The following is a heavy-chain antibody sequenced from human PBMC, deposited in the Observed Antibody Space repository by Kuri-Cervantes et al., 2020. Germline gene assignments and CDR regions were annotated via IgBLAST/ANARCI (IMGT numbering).Heavy chain of an antibody. J-gene: IGHJ4*02. CDR2: INAGNGET. V-gene: IGHV1-3*01. D-gene: IGHD3-10*02. Sequence: ASVKVSCKASVYTFSDYAIHWVRQAPGQRLEWMAWINAGNGETKSSQKFQGRVTITTDTSASTAYMDLSSLRSEDTAMYYSARDGWVTMFHFDNWGPGTLVTVSS. CDR1: VYTFSDYA. CDR3: ARDGWVTMFHFDN.